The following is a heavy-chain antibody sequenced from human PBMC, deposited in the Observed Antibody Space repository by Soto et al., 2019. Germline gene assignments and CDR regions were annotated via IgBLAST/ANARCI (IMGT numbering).Heavy chain of an antibody. CDR2: ISGDGGRT. CDR3: AKDVQIWFGELLWDY. CDR1: GFTFSSYA. J-gene: IGHJ4*02. D-gene: IGHD3-10*01. V-gene: IGHV3-23*01. Sequence: GGSLRLSCAASGFTFSSYAMSWVRQAPGKGLEWVSAISGDGGRTYYADSVKGRFTISRDNSKNTLYLQMNSLRAEDTAVYYCAKDVQIWFGELLWDYWGQGTLVTVSS.